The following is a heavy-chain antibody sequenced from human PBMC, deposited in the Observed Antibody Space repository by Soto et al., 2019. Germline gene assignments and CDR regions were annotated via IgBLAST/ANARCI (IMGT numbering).Heavy chain of an antibody. CDR3: ARLSGNGYRTLGY. Sequence: QLQLQESGPGLVKPSETLSLTCAVSGDSISNLYYWGWIRQPPGKGLEWIGTVSYSGTTYDNPSLKSRIAISIDTSKNQFSLSLSSVTSADTAVYYCARLSGNGYRTLGYWGQGILVTVSS. D-gene: IGHD3-22*01. CDR1: GDSISNLYY. CDR2: VSYSGTT. J-gene: IGHJ1*01. V-gene: IGHV4-39*01.